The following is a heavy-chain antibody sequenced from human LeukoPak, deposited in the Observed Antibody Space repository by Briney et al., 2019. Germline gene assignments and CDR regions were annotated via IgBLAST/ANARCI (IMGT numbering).Heavy chain of an antibody. CDR3: AREGTGTRGAFDI. D-gene: IGHD2-2*01. CDR1: GFTFSSYA. V-gene: IGHV3-30-3*01. Sequence: GGSLKLSCAASGFTFSSYAMHWVRQAPGKGLEWVAVISYDGSNKYYADSVKGRFTISRDNSKNTLYLQMNSLRAEDTAVYYCAREGTGTRGAFDIWGQGTMVTVSS. CDR2: ISYDGSNK. J-gene: IGHJ3*02.